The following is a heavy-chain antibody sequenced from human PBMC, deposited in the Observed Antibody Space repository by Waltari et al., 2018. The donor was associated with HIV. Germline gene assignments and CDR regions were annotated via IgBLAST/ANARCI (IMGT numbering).Heavy chain of an antibody. Sequence: VQLVESGGGVVQPGGSLRLSCTASGFTLSNYGMHWVRQAPGRGLRWVAFTRYDGTNKYYVDSVKGRFIISRDNSKNTLSLQMHSLRAEDTAVYYCAKAPHHYDSSGPVYWGQGTLVTVSS. D-gene: IGHD3-22*01. CDR2: TRYDGTNK. V-gene: IGHV3-30*02. CDR1: GFTLSNYG. CDR3: AKAPHHYDSSGPVY. J-gene: IGHJ4*02.